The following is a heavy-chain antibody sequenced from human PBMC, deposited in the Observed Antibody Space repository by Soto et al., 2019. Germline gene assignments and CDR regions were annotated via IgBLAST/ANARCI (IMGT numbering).Heavy chain of an antibody. J-gene: IGHJ4*02. V-gene: IGHV3-33*01. Sequence: QVQLVESGGGVVQPGRSLRLSCAASGFTFSSYGMHWVRQAPGKGLEWVAVIWYDGSNKYYADSVKGRFTISRDNSKNTLYLQMNSLRAEDTAVYYCARDSDIVVVVAAEYYFDYWGQGTLVTVSS. CDR2: IWYDGSNK. CDR3: ARDSDIVVVVAAEYYFDY. D-gene: IGHD2-15*01. CDR1: GFTFSSYG.